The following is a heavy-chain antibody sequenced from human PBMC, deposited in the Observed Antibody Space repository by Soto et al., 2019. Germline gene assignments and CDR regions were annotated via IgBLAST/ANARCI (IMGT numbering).Heavy chain of an antibody. Sequence: RRLSCAASGFTFSSYAMSWVRQAPGKGLEWVSTISGSDGRTYSTDSVKGRFTISRDNSRNTAYLQMNSLRVEDTAVYYCAKGVSQYTPLALFDYWGRGTLVTVSS. CDR2: ISGSDGRT. D-gene: IGHD5-18*01. CDR1: GFTFSSYA. V-gene: IGHV3-23*01. CDR3: AKGVSQYTPLALFDY. J-gene: IGHJ4*02.